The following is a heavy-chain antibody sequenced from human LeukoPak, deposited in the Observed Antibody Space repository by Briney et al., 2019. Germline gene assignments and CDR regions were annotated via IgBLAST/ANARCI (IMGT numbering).Heavy chain of an antibody. Sequence: SETLSLTRTVSGGSISSYYWSWIRQPPGKGLEWIGYIYYSGSTNYNPSLKSRVTISVDTSKNQFSLKLSSVTAADTAVYYCARHATYYYGSGSYLFDYWGQGTLVTVSS. D-gene: IGHD3-10*01. CDR1: GGSISSYY. V-gene: IGHV4-59*08. J-gene: IGHJ4*02. CDR2: IYYSGST. CDR3: ARHATYYYGSGSYLFDY.